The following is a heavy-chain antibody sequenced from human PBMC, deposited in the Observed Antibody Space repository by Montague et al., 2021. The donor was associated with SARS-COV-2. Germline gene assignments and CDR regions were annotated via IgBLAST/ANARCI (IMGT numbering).Heavy chain of an antibody. J-gene: IGHJ6*02. V-gene: IGHV3-21*01. Sequence: SLRLSCAASGLTFNDYTLNWVRQAPGKGLEWVSSISSSSNYIYYSDSAKGRFTISRDNAKNTLYLQMNSLRAEDTAAYFCAREREVSMLYYYYGMDVWGQGTTVTVSS. CDR3: AREREVSMLYYYYGMDV. D-gene: IGHD2-8*01. CDR1: GLTFNDYT. CDR2: ISSSSNYI.